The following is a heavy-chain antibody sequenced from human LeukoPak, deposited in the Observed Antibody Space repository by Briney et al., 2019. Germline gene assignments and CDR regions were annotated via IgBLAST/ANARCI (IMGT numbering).Heavy chain of an antibody. CDR1: GFTVSSNY. D-gene: IGHD3-22*01. J-gene: IGHJ6*02. Sequence: GGSLRLSCVASGFTVSSNYMSWVRQAPGKGLEWVSVIYSGGSTYYADSVKGRFTISRDNSKNTLYLQMNSLRAEDTAVYYCARDRRGYDSSGYHQYGMDVWGQGTTVTVSS. CDR2: IYSGGST. CDR3: ARDRRGYDSSGYHQYGMDV. V-gene: IGHV3-66*02.